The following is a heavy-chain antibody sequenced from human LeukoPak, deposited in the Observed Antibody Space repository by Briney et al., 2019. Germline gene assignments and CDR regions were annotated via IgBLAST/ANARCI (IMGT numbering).Heavy chain of an antibody. CDR3: ASTSYYDSSGYYSRGWYFDY. CDR1: GGSISSSSYY. D-gene: IGHD3-22*01. CDR2: IYDSGST. J-gene: IGHJ4*02. Sequence: SETLSPTCTVSGGSISSSSYYWGWVRQPPGKGLEWIGSIYDSGSTYYNPSLKSRVTISVDTSKNQFSLKLSSVTAADTAVYYCASTSYYDSSGYYSRGWYFDYWGQGTLVTVSS. V-gene: IGHV4-39*01.